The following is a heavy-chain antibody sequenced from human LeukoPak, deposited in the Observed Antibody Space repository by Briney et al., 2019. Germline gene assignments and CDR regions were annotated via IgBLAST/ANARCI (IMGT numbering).Heavy chain of an antibody. CDR1: GGSISSYY. J-gene: IGHJ3*02. CDR2: IYYSGST. D-gene: IGHD3-22*01. CDR3: ASLYYYDSSGYHPRDAFDT. V-gene: IGHV4-59*01. Sequence: PSETLSLTCTVSGGSISSYYWSWIRQPPGKGLEWIGYIYYSGSTNYNPSLKSRVTISVDTSKNQFSLKLSSVTAADTAVYYCASLYYYDSSGYHPRDAFDTWGQGTMVTVSS.